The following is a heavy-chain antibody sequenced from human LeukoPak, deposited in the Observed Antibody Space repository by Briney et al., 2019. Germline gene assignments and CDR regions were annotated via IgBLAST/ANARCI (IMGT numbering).Heavy chain of an antibody. Sequence: GSLRLSCAASGFTFSNYWMCWVRQAPGKGLEWVANIKQDGSEKNYVDSVKGRFTISRANAKNSLYLQMNSLRAEDTAVYYCARENSVLMVYAYFDYWGQGTLVTVSS. CDR2: IKQDGSEK. J-gene: IGHJ4*02. CDR3: ARENSVLMVYAYFDY. CDR1: GFTFSNYW. V-gene: IGHV3-7*01. D-gene: IGHD2-8*01.